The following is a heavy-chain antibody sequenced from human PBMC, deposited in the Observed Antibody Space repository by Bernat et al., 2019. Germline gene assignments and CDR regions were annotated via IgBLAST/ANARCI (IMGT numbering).Heavy chain of an antibody. CDR3: ARGPYYDFWSGYPYYFDY. J-gene: IGHJ4*02. CDR2: ISSSSSYT. Sequence: VQLVESGGGLVKPGGSLRLSCAASGFTFSDYYMSWIRQAPGKGLEWVSYISSSSSYTNYADSVKGRFTISRDNAKNSLYLQMNSLRAEDTAVYYCARGPYYDFWSGYPYYFDYWGQGTLVTVSS. CDR1: GFTFSDYY. D-gene: IGHD3-3*01. V-gene: IGHV3-11*06.